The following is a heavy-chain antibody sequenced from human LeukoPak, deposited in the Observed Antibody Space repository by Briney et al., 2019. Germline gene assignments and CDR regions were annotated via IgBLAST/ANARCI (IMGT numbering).Heavy chain of an antibody. CDR2: ISGSGGST. J-gene: IGHJ4*02. CDR1: GFTFSSYA. CDR3: AKGRGGPFDY. V-gene: IGHV3-23*01. Sequence: PGGSLRLSCAASGFTFSSYAMSWVRQAPGKGLGRVSAISGSGGSTYYADSVKGRFTISRDNSKNTLYLQMNSLRAEDTAVYYCAKGRGGPFDYWGQGTLVTVSS.